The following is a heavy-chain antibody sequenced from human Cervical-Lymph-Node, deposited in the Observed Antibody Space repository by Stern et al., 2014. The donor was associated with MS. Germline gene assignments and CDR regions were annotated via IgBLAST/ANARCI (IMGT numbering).Heavy chain of an antibody. CDR2: LFLYYDK. Sequence: ITLKESGPVLVKPTETLTLTCTVSGFSLSNTQMGVTWIRQPPGKALDWLAHLFLYYDKSSCTSLKSRLTISKDTSKSQVVLTLTNMDPVDTATYYCARINVGPTFYSPFDYWGQGALVTVSS. CDR3: ARINVGPTFYSPFDY. D-gene: IGHD2/OR15-2a*01. CDR1: GFSLSNTQMG. J-gene: IGHJ4*02. V-gene: IGHV2-26*01.